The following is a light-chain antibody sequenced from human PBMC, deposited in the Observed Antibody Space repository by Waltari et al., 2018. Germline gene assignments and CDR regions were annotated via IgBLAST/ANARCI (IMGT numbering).Light chain of an antibody. CDR3: QHYNTYPPT. CDR2: DAS. Sequence: DIQTTQSPSTLSASVGDRVTVTCRASQNINKGLAWYQQKPGKAPNLLIYDASTLQSGVPSRFSGSGFGTEFTLAISRLQPEDFATYFCQHYNTYPPTFGQGTRVELK. J-gene: IGKJ1*01. CDR1: QNINKG. V-gene: IGKV1-5*01.